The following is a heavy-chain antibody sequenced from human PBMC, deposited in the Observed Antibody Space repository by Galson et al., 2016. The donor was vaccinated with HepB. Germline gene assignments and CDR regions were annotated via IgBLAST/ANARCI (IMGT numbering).Heavy chain of an antibody. CDR1: GFSFSDHY. CDR2: IRNKRNNYLT. D-gene: IGHD3-16*01. J-gene: IGHJ4*01. Sequence: SLRLSCAGSGFSFSDHYMDWVRQAPGKGLEWVGRIRNKRNNYLTEYAASVIGRFTISRDYSRNSVDLQINTLKTEDTSVYCCARMANWADSDWGHGTLVTVSS. CDR3: ARMANWADSD. V-gene: IGHV3-72*01.